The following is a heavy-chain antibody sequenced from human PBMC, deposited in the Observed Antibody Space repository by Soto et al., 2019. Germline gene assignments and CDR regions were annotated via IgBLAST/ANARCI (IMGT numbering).Heavy chain of an antibody. Sequence: PSETLSLTCAVSGGSISSSNWWSWVRQPPGKGLEWIGEIYHSGSTNYNPSLKSRVTISVDKSKNQFSLKLSSVAAADTAVYYCARDLFTVTTNWFDPWGQGTLVTVSS. CDR2: IYHSGST. CDR1: GGSISSSNW. CDR3: ARDLFTVTTNWFDP. J-gene: IGHJ5*02. V-gene: IGHV4-4*02. D-gene: IGHD4-17*01.